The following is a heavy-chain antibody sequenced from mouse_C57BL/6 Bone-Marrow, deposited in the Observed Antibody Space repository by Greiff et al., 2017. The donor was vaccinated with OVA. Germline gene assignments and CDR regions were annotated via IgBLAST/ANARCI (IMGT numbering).Heavy chain of an antibody. CDR2: INYDGSST. V-gene: IGHV5-16*01. J-gene: IGHJ2*01. Sequence: DVHLVESEGGLVQPGSSMKLSCTASGFTFSDYYMAWVRQVPEKGLEWVANINYDGSSTYYLDSLKSRFIISRDNAKNILYLQMSSLKSEDTATYYCARAAQATQYYFDYWGQGTTLTVSS. CDR3: ARAAQATQYYFDY. D-gene: IGHD3-2*02. CDR1: GFTFSDYY.